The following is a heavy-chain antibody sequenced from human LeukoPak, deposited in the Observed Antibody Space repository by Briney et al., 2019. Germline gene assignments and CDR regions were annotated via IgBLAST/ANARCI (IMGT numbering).Heavy chain of an antibody. CDR3: AKDSDGVVISYYYYYGMDV. J-gene: IGHJ6*02. D-gene: IGHD3-3*01. CDR2: ISGSGGST. Sequence: GGSLRLSCAASGFTFSSYAMSWVRQAPGKGLEWVSAISGSGGSTYYADSVKGRFTISRDNSKNTLYLQMNSLRAEDTAVYYCAKDSDGVVISYYYYYGMDVWGQGTTVTVSS. CDR1: GFTFSSYA. V-gene: IGHV3-23*01.